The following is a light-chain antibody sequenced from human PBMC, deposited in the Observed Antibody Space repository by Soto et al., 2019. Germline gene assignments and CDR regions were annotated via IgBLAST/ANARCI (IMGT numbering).Light chain of an antibody. J-gene: IGLJ3*02. CDR3: AAWDDSLSGWV. Sequence: VLTQLPSASGTPGQRVTISCSGSSSNIGSNYVYWYQQLPGTAPKLLIYRNNQRPSGVPDRFSGSKSGTSASLAISGLRSEDEADYYCAAWDDSLSGWVFGGGTKVTVL. CDR2: RNN. V-gene: IGLV1-47*01. CDR1: SSNIGSNY.